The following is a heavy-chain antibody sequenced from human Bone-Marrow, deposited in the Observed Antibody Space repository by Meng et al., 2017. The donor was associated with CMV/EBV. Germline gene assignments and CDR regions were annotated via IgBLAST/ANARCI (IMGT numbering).Heavy chain of an antibody. Sequence: GESLKISCAASGFTFSSYAMHWVRQAPGKGLEWVSSISSSSSYIYYADSVKGRFTISRDNAKNSLYLQMNSLRAEDTAVYYCARAEAAARHWFDPWGQGTLVTVSS. J-gene: IGHJ5*02. CDR3: ARAEAAARHWFDP. CDR2: ISSSSSYI. V-gene: IGHV3-21*01. CDR1: GFTFSSYA. D-gene: IGHD6-6*01.